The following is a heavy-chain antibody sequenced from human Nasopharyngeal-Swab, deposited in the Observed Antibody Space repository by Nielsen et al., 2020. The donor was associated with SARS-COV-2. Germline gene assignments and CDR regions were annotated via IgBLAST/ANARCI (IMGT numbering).Heavy chain of an antibody. CDR2: ISYDGNTK. Sequence: GGSLRLSCAASGFIFSDCAIHWVRQAPGRGLESVALISYDGNTKLYADSVKGRFTISRDNSKRTLSLQMNSLRPEDTALYYCARDDDTGSYSDAFDIWGQGTMVTVSS. J-gene: IGHJ3*02. V-gene: IGHV3-30-3*01. CDR1: GFIFSDCA. D-gene: IGHD1-26*01. CDR3: ARDDDTGSYSDAFDI.